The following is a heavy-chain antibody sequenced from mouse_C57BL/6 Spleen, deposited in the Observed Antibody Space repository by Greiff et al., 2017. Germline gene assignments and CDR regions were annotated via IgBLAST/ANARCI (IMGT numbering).Heavy chain of an antibody. Sequence: EVQGVESGPELVKPGASVKIPCKASGYTFTDYNMDWVKQSHGKSLEWIGDINPNNGGTIYNQKFKGKATLTVDKSSSTAYMELRSLTSEDTAVYYCASRPYPYSNYWYFDVWGTGTTVTVSS. D-gene: IGHD2-5*01. J-gene: IGHJ1*03. CDR1: GYTFTDYN. CDR2: INPNNGGT. V-gene: IGHV1-18*01. CDR3: ASRPYPYSNYWYFDV.